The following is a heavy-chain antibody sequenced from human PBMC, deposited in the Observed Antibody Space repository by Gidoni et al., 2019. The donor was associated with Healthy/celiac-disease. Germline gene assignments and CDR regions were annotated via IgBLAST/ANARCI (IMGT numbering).Heavy chain of an antibody. J-gene: IGHJ1*01. CDR1: VFTASSNY. Sequence: EVQPVESGGGLVQPGGSLRLSCAASVFTASSNYMSWVRQAPGTGLEWVSVIYSGGSTYYAGPVKGRSTISRHNSKNTLYLQMNSLRAEDTAVYYCARGGREYFQHCGQGTLVTVSS. CDR3: ARGGREYFQH. CDR2: IYSGGST. V-gene: IGHV3-53*04.